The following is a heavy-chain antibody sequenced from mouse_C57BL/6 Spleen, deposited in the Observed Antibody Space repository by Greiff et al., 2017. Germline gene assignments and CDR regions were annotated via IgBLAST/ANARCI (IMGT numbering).Heavy chain of an antibody. Sequence: VQLQQSGPELARPGASVKISCKASGYTFTDHNMDWVKQSPGQSLEWIGDINPNNGGTIYNQKFKGKATLTVDKSSSTAYMELRSLTSEDSAVYYCARGGDSAGAGFAYWGQGTLVTVSA. CDR2: INPNNGGT. CDR1: GYTFTDHN. CDR3: ARGGDSAGAGFAY. J-gene: IGHJ3*01. V-gene: IGHV1-18*01.